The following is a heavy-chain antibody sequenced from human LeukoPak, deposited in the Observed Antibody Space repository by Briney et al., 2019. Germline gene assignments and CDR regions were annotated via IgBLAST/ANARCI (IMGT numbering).Heavy chain of an antibody. D-gene: IGHD6-19*01. Sequence: PGGSLRLSCPVSGFTLSIYAIRSVRQAPGEGVGLVSAIRGRVGSTYYADTVKGRFTISRDNSKNSLYLQINSLRAEDTAVYYCAQDGQAYSSGWNQKYYYYGMDVWGQGTTVTVSS. CDR2: IRGRVGST. CDR3: AQDGQAYSSGWNQKYYYYGMDV. V-gene: IGHV3-23*01. J-gene: IGHJ6*02. CDR1: GFTLSIYA.